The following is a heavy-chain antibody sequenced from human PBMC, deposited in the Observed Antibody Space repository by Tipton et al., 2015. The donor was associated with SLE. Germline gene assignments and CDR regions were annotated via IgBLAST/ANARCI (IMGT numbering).Heavy chain of an antibody. CDR1: GFTFTSYE. J-gene: IGHJ4*02. V-gene: IGHV3-48*03. Sequence: SLRLSCAASGFTFTSYEMIWVRQAPGKGLEWVSYISSSGGTIYYADSVRGRFTISRDNAKNLLYLEMNSLRVEDSAVYFCARDEDSGSCPGDVCHGNWGQGTLVTVSS. D-gene: IGHD2-8*02. CDR2: ISSSGGTI. CDR3: ARDEDSGSCPGDVCHGN.